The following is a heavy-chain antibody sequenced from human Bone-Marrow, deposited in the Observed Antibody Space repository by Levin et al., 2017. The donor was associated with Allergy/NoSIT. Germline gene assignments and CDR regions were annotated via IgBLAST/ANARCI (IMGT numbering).Heavy chain of an antibody. V-gene: IGHV3-23*01. CDR2: ISGPGHNT. CDR3: ARGETDDSAWATALFDS. J-gene: IGHJ4*02. CDR1: GFTFSSFA. Sequence: SCAASGFTFSSFAMSWVRQAPGRGLEWVSAISGPGHNTYYADSVKGRFSISRDNSRNTIYLQLNSLRVEDSAIYFCARGETDDSAWATALFDSWGQGTLVSVSS. D-gene: IGHD5-12*01.